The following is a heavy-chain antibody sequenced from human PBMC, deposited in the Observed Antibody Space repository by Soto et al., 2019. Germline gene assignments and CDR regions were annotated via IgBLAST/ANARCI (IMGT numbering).Heavy chain of an antibody. D-gene: IGHD7-27*01. CDR1: GDSVSSNSAA. Sequence: SQTLSLTCAISGDSVSSNSAAWNWIRQSPSSGLEWLGRTYYRSKWYNDYAVSVKSRITINPDTSKNQFSLQLNSVTPEDTAVYYCARERPTGDPGAFDIWGQGTMVTVSS. CDR3: ARERPTGDPGAFDI. V-gene: IGHV6-1*01. J-gene: IGHJ3*02. CDR2: TYYRSKWYN.